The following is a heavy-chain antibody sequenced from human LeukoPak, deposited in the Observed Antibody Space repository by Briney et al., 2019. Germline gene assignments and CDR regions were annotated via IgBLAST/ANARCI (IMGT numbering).Heavy chain of an antibody. D-gene: IGHD3-22*01. CDR3: ARDQGPDHYDSGYNDY. CDR2: IWYDGSNK. J-gene: IGHJ4*02. Sequence: GGSLRLSCAASGFTFSSYGMHWVRQAPRKGLEWVAVIWYDGSNKYYADSVKGRFTISRDNSKSTLYLQMNSLRAEDTAVYYCARDQGPDHYDSGYNDYWGQGTLVTVSS. CDR1: GFTFSSYG. V-gene: IGHV3-33*01.